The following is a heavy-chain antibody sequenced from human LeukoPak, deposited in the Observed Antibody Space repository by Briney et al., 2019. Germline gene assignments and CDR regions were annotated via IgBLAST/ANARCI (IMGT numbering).Heavy chain of an antibody. CDR3: AKDKRFLEWLPAPHHFDY. D-gene: IGHD3-3*01. CDR2: ISGSGGST. V-gene: IGHV3-23*01. J-gene: IGHJ4*02. CDR1: GFTFSSYA. Sequence: GGSLRLSCAASGFTFSSYAMSWVRQAPGKGLEWVSAISGSGGSTYYADSVKGRFTISRDNSKNTLYLQMNSLRAEDTAVYYCAKDKRFLEWLPAPHHFDYWGQGTLVTVSS.